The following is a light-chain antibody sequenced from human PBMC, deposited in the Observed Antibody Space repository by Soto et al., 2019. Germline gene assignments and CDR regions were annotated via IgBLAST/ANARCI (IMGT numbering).Light chain of an antibody. CDR1: SSDVGGYNY. Sequence: QSALTQPASVSGSPGQSITISCTGTSSDVGGYNYVSWYQQHLGKAPKLIIYEVKRRPSGVSNRFSGSKSGDTASLTISGLQAEDEADYYCNSYTSTSTLDVVFGGGTKLTVL. V-gene: IGLV2-14*01. CDR2: EVK. J-gene: IGLJ2*01. CDR3: NSYTSTSTLDVV.